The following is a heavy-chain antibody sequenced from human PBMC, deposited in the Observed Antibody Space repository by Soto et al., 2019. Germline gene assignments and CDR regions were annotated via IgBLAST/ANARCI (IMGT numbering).Heavy chain of an antibody. D-gene: IGHD3-22*01. CDR1: GGSISSGGYY. V-gene: IGHV4-31*03. Sequence: QVQLQESGLGLVKPSQTLSLTCTVSGGSISSGGYYWSWIRQHPGKGLEWIGYIYYSGSTYYNPSLKSRVTISVDTSKNQFSLKLSSVTAADTAVYYCARVRSYYYDSSGYPSYFDYWGQGTLVTVSS. CDR3: ARVRSYYYDSSGYPSYFDY. J-gene: IGHJ4*02. CDR2: IYYSGST.